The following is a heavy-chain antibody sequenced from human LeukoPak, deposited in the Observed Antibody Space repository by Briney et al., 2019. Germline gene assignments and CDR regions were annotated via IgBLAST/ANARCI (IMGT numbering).Heavy chain of an antibody. CDR2: ISWNSGSI. J-gene: IGHJ3*02. CDR1: GFTFDDYA. D-gene: IGHD3-22*01. Sequence: GRSLRLSCAASGFTFDDYAMHWVRQAPGKGLEWVSGISWNSGSIGYADSVKGRFTISRDNAKNSLYLQMNSLRAEDTALYYCAKGYDSSGYYSLDAFDIWGQGTMVTVSS. CDR3: AKGYDSSGYYSLDAFDI. V-gene: IGHV3-9*01.